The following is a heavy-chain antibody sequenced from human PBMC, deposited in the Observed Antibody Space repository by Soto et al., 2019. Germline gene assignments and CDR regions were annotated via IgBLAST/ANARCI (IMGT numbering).Heavy chain of an antibody. J-gene: IGHJ4*02. D-gene: IGHD2-8*02. CDR1: GFTFSSYA. Sequence: GGSLRLSCAASGFTFSSYAMHWVRQAPGKGLEWVAVISYDGSNKYYADSVKGRFTISRDNSKNTLYLQMNSLRAEGTAVYYCARVTGGYEYYFDYWGQGTLVTVSS. CDR2: ISYDGSNK. CDR3: ARVTGGYEYYFDY. V-gene: IGHV3-30-3*01.